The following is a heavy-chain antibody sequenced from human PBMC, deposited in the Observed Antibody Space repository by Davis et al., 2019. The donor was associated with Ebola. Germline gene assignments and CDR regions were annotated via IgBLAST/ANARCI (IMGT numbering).Heavy chain of an antibody. V-gene: IGHV3-11*01. J-gene: IGHJ4*02. D-gene: IGHD5-18*01. CDR1: GFIFSDYY. Sequence: GGSLRPSCPTSGFIFSDYYMSWIRQAPGKGLEWVSYITSSGTTKQYADSVKGRFTISRDNAKNLLYLQMNSLRAEDTAVYYCTPNRYGLVAVGDWGQGTLVVVTS. CDR3: TPNRYGLVAVGD. CDR2: ITSSGTTK.